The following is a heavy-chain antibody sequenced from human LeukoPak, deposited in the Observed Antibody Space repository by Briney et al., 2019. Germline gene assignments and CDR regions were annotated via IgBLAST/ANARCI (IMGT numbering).Heavy chain of an antibody. J-gene: IGHJ6*03. Sequence: PGGSLRLSCAASGFTFSTYSMNWVRQAPGKGLEWVSYISSSSGTIYYADSVKGRFTISRDNAKNSLYLQMNSLRAEDTAVYYCARRPEFGVLYYMDVWGKETTVTVSS. CDR1: GFTFSTYS. CDR2: ISSSSGTI. V-gene: IGHV3-48*01. D-gene: IGHD3-16*01. CDR3: ARRPEFGVLYYMDV.